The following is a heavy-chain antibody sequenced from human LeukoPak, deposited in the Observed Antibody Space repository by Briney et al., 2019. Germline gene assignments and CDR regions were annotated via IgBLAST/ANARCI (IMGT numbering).Heavy chain of an antibody. V-gene: IGHV4-4*07. J-gene: IGHJ4*02. D-gene: IGHD2-21*01. Sequence: SETLSLTCTVSGGSISGYYWSWIRQPAGKGLEWIGRLDSSGSTNYNSSLKSRVTMSIDRSQFSLRLTSVTAADTAIYYCARGTSCGSKCFFDYWGQGSLVTVSS. CDR2: LDSSGST. CDR1: GGSISGYY. CDR3: ARGTSCGSKCFFDY.